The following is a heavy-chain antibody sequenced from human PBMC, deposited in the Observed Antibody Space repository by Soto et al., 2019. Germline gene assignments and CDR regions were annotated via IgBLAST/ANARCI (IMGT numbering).Heavy chain of an antibody. CDR2: IYYSGST. J-gene: IGHJ4*02. CDR3: ARGDSGYANDY. CDR1: GGSISSGGYY. V-gene: IGHV4-31*03. Sequence: SETLSLTCTVSGGSISSGGYYWSWIRQHPGKGLEWIGYIYYSGSTYYNPSLKSRVTISVDTSKNQFSLKLSSVTAADTAVYYCARGDSGYANDYWGQGTLVTVSS. D-gene: IGHD5-12*01.